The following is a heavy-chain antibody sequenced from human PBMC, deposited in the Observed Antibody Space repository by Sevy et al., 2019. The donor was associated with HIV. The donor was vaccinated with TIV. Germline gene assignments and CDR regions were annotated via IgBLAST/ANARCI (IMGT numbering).Heavy chain of an antibody. V-gene: IGHV4-59*01. CDR2: IYSSGSS. Sequence: SETLSLTCTVSGSSISSNYWSWIRQPPGKGLEWIGYIYSSGSSYNPSLKSRVSISMDTSKNQFSLKLNSVTAADTAVYYCARSSGYSYGDFNYWGQGTLVTVSS. D-gene: IGHD5-18*01. CDR1: GSSISSNY. CDR3: ARSSGYSYGDFNY. J-gene: IGHJ4*02.